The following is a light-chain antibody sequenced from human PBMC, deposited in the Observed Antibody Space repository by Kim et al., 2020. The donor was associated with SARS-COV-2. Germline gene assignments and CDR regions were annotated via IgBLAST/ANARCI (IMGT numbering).Light chain of an antibody. CDR3: AAWDDSLNGV. V-gene: IGLV1-44*01. CDR1: NSNVGSNT. CDR2: SNN. Sequence: PGQRVTIFCSGSNSNVGSNTVSWYQQLPGTAPKLRIYSNNQRPSGVPDRCSCSKSGTSASLAISGLQSDDEADYYCAAWDDSLNGVFGGGTQLTVL. J-gene: IGLJ3*02.